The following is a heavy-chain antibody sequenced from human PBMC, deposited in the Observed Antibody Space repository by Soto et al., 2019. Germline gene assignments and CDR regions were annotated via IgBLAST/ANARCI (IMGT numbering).Heavy chain of an antibody. CDR3: AREPSQGDNWKYVGWFDP. CDR2: IIPVFAKA. D-gene: IGHD1-7*01. CDR1: GGSFSTFA. J-gene: IGHJ5*02. V-gene: IGHV1-69*06. Sequence: QVQLMQSGAEVKKPGSSVKVSCKASGGSFSTFAITWVRQAPGQGLEWLGGIIPVFAKATYAQKFQGRAISTADRSTSTAYMELTSLTSDDSAVYYCAREPSQGDNWKYVGWFDPWGQGTLVTVSS.